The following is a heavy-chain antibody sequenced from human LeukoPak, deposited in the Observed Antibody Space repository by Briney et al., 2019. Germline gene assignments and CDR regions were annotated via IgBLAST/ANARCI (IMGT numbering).Heavy chain of an antibody. Sequence: GSLRLSCAASGFTFSSYAMSWVRQPPGKGQEWIGSIYYSGSTYYNPSLKSRVTISVDRSKNQFSLKLSSVTAADTAVYYCARAMVRGVILNWGQGTLVTVSS. V-gene: IGHV4-39*07. CDR1: GFTFSSYA. CDR3: ARAMVRGVILN. CDR2: IYYSGST. J-gene: IGHJ4*02. D-gene: IGHD3-10*01.